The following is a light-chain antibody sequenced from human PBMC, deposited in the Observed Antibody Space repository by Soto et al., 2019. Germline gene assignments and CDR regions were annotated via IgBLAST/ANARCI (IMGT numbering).Light chain of an antibody. V-gene: IGKV3-20*01. CDR1: QSVSNTY. CDR2: GAS. CDR3: QQHGSSSLT. Sequence: ETVLTQPPGTLSLSPGERATLSCRATQSVSNTYLAWYQQKPGQAPRLLIYGASSRATGIPDRFSGSGSGTDFTLTINRLEPEDFAVYFCQQHGSSSLTFGGGTKVEIK. J-gene: IGKJ4*01.